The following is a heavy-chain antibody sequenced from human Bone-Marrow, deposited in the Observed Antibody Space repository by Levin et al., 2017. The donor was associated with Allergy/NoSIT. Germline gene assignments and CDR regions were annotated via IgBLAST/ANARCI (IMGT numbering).Heavy chain of an antibody. CDR2: INTDGSTT. CDR1: GFKFTSYW. V-gene: IGHV3-74*01. Sequence: TGGSLRLSCAASGFKFTSYWMHWVRQVPGKGLVWVARINTDGSTTNYADSVRGRFTISRDNAQNTLYLQMNSLRVEDTAVYYCGRDLVLGSGSLGDWGRGTLVTVSS. CDR3: GRDLVLGSGSLGD. J-gene: IGHJ4*02. D-gene: IGHD3-10*01.